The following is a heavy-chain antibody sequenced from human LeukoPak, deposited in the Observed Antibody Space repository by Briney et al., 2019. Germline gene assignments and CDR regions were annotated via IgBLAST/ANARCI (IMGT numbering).Heavy chain of an antibody. D-gene: IGHD1-26*01. J-gene: IGHJ4*02. CDR3: AKAGVGATERYYFDY. V-gene: IGHV3-30*02. CDR2: IWYGGSNK. CDR1: GFTFSSYG. Sequence: GALRLSCAASGFTFSSYGMHWVRQAPGKGLEWVAVIWYGGSNKYYADSVKGRFTISRDNSKNTLYLQMNSLRAEDTAVYYCAKAGVGATERYYFDYWGQGTLVTVSS.